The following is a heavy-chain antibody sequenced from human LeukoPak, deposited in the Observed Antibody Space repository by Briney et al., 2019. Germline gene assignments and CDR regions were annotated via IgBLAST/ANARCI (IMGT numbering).Heavy chain of an antibody. V-gene: IGHV4-38-2*01. Sequence: SETLCLTCAVSGYSISSGHYWGWIRQPPGKGLEWIGSIFHSGSTYYNPSLKSRVNMSVDTSKNQISLKLSSVTAADTAVYYCARASGSYGSGSYYYYGMDVWGKGTTVTVSS. D-gene: IGHD3-10*01. CDR1: GYSISSGHY. CDR3: ARASGSYGSGSYYYYGMDV. CDR2: IFHSGST. J-gene: IGHJ6*04.